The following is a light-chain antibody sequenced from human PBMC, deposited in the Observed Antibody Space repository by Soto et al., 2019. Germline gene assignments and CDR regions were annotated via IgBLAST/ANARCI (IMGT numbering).Light chain of an antibody. Sequence: QSALTQPPSASGSPGRPVTISCTGTTREVGGYNYVSWYQQYPGRAPKLMIYEVTKRPSGVPDRFSGSKSGNTASLTVSGLQAEDEADYYCSSYAASNNFYFVFGGGTKVTVL. CDR2: EVT. CDR3: SSYAASNNFYFV. V-gene: IGLV2-8*01. CDR1: TREVGGYNY. J-gene: IGLJ3*02.